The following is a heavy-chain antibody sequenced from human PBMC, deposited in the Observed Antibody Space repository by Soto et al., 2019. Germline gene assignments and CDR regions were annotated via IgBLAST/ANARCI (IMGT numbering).Heavy chain of an antibody. V-gene: IGHV3-30*18. CDR2: VSHDGRNT. CDR3: AKGGRQWLVTSDFNY. J-gene: IGHJ4*02. D-gene: IGHD6-19*01. Sequence: GGSLRLSCAASGFTFSDYAMHWVRQAPGKGLKWVAVVSHDGRNTHYADSVKGRFTISRDSSKNTVSQEMTSLRAEDTAVYYCAKGGRQWLVTSDFNYWGQGALVTVSS. CDR1: GFTFSDYA.